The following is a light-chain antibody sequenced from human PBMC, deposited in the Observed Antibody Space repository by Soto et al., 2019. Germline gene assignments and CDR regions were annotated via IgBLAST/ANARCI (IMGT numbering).Light chain of an antibody. J-gene: IGKJ4*01. CDR1: QDIRSW. V-gene: IGKV1-12*01. Sequence: DIHMTQSPSSVSASVGDSVTFTCGASQDIRSWLAWYQQKPGKAPKLLLYAASILQSGVPSRFSGSGSGTEFTLTISSLQPEDFATYYCQQANSLPLTFGGGTKVEIK. CDR2: AAS. CDR3: QQANSLPLT.